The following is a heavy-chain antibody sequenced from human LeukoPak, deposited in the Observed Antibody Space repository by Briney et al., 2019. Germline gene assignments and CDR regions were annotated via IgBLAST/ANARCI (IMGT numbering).Heavy chain of an antibody. V-gene: IGHV4-34*01. CDR3: ARGVPQLVRMGGSWFDP. CDR1: GGSFSGYY. CDR2: INHSGST. Sequence: SETLSLTCAVYGGSFSGYYWSWIRQPPGKGLEWIGEINHSGSTNYNPSLKSRVTISVDTSKNQFSLKLSSVTAADTAVYYCARGVPQLVRMGGSWFDPWGQGTLVTVSS. J-gene: IGHJ5*02. D-gene: IGHD6-13*01.